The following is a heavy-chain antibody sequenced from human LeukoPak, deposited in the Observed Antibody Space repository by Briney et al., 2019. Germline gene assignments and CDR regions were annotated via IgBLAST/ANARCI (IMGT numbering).Heavy chain of an antibody. CDR3: AREGVSGWYVRTVFYYGMDV. V-gene: IGHV4-34*01. D-gene: IGHD6-19*01. CDR2: INHSGST. CDR1: GGSFSGYY. Sequence: PSETLSLTCAVYGGSFSGYYWSWIRQPPGKGLEWIGEINHSGSTNYNPSLKSRVTMSVDTSKNQFSLKLSSVTAADTAVYYCAREGVSGWYVRTVFYYGMDVWGQGTTVTVSS. J-gene: IGHJ6*02.